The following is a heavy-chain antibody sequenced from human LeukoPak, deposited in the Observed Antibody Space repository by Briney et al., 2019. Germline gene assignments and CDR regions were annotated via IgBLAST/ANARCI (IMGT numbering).Heavy chain of an antibody. J-gene: IGHJ4*02. V-gene: IGHV4-59*01. CDR3: ARMYSSGWYPKAYYFDY. Sequence: SETLSLTCTVSSGSISSYYWSWIRQPPGKGLEWIGYIYYSGSTNYNPSLKSRVTISVDTSKNQFSLKLSSVTAADTAVYYCARMYSSGWYPKAYYFDYWGQGTLVTVSS. CDR2: IYYSGST. D-gene: IGHD6-19*01. CDR1: SGSISSYY.